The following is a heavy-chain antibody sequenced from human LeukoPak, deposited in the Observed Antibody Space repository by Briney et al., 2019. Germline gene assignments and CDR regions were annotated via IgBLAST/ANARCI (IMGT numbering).Heavy chain of an antibody. CDR2: ISGSGGST. D-gene: IGHD6-13*01. Sequence: GGSLRLSCAASGFTFSSYAMSWVRQAPGKGLEWVSAISGSGGSTYYADSVKGRFTISRDNSKNTLYMQRNNLRAEDTAVYYCAKAMVRQPLAKTGYFQHWGQGTLATVSS. CDR3: AKAMVRQPLAKTGYFQH. V-gene: IGHV3-23*01. CDR1: GFTFSSYA. J-gene: IGHJ1*01.